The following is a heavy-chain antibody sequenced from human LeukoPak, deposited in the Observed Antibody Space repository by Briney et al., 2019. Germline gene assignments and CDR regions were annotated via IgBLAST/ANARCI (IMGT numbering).Heavy chain of an antibody. CDR3: ARVGYDYNWYDAFEI. CDR1: ALTFSGYS. Sequence: PGRSLRLSCVVSALTFSGYSMHWVRQAPGKGLEWVAFISHDGSNKYCADSLKGRFTISRDNSKNTLFLQMNSLRPEDTAVYYCARVGYDYNWYDAFEIWGQGTMVTVSS. V-gene: IGHV3-30*04. CDR2: ISHDGSNK. J-gene: IGHJ3*02. D-gene: IGHD1-1*01.